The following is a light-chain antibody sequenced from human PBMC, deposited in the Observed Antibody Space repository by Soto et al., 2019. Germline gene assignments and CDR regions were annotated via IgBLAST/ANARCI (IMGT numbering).Light chain of an antibody. Sequence: EFVLTQSPGTLSLSPGERATLSCRASQSVSSTFLAWYQQKLGQPPRLLIYGASTRGTGIPERFSGSGSGTDFTLTISRLEPEDFPVYYRQHYGSSPPLTFGGGTKVEIK. V-gene: IGKV3-20*01. CDR1: QSVSSTF. CDR2: GAS. J-gene: IGKJ4*01. CDR3: QHYGSSPPLT.